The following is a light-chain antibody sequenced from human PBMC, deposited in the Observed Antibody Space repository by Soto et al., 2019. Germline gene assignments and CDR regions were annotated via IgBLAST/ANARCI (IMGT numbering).Light chain of an antibody. Sequence: DIKMTQSPSSLSASIGDRVTITCQASHDISDYLNWYHQKPGKAPELLIYDASNLQTGVPSRFSGRGSGTNVFLTISGLQPEDIGKYYCQQYDNLICTFGPGTK. CDR1: HDISDY. V-gene: IGKV1-33*01. J-gene: IGKJ3*01. CDR3: QQYDNLICT. CDR2: DAS.